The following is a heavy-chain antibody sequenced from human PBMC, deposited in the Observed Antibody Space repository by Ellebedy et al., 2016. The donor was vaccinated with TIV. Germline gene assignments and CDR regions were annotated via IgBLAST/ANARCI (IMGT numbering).Heavy chain of an antibody. CDR3: TKSNNGPMYHFDY. Sequence: SLKISCAASGFPFDEYAMHWVRQVPGKGLEWVSGISWNSGGLLYADSVKGRFTISSDNAKKSLFLQMNSLRAEDTALYYCTKSNNGPMYHFDYWGQGTLVTVSS. V-gene: IGHV3-9*01. D-gene: IGHD2-8*01. CDR1: GFPFDEYA. J-gene: IGHJ4*02. CDR2: ISWNSGGL.